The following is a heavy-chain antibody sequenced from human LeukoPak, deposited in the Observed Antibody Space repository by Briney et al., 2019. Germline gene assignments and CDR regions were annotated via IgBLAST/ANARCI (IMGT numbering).Heavy chain of an antibody. CDR1: GGSITSSSYY. CDR3: ARDRGYYDSSGPLYYFDY. Sequence: SETLSLTCTVSGGSITSSSYYWICIPQPPGKGLEWIGTIYHSTSTYYNPSLKSRVTISIDTTKNQFSLKLSSVTAADTAVYYCARDRGYYDSSGPLYYFDYWGQGTLVTVSS. D-gene: IGHD3-22*01. J-gene: IGHJ4*02. V-gene: IGHV4-39*02. CDR2: IYHSTST.